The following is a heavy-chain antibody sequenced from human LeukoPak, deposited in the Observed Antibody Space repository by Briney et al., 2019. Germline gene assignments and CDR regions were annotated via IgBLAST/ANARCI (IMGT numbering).Heavy chain of an antibody. CDR2: IDWDDDK. D-gene: IGHD4-23*01. J-gene: IGHJ4*02. CDR1: GFSLSTSGVG. CDR3: ARSQRWLNPLDFDC. V-gene: IGHV2-70*11. Sequence: SGPTLVQPTQTLTLTCTFSGFSLSTSGVGVGWIRQPPGKALEWLARIDWDDDKYYTTSLKTRLNISKDTPKNQVVLTMTNMDPVDTATYYCARSQRWLNPLDFDCWGQGTLVTVSS.